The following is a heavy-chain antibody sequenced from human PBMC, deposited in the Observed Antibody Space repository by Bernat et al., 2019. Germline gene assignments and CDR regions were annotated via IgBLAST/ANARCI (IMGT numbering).Heavy chain of an antibody. J-gene: IGHJ4*02. CDR1: GGSFSGYY. Sequence: QVQLQQWGAGLLKPSETLSLTCAVYGGSFSGYYWSWIRQPPGKGLEWIGEINHSGSTNYNPSLKSRVTISVDTSKNQFSLTLSSVTAADTAVYYCARMTHRRAPYGSSYDWGQGTLVTVSS. CDR3: ARMTHRRAPYGSSYD. CDR2: INHSGST. V-gene: IGHV4-34*01. D-gene: IGHD6-6*01.